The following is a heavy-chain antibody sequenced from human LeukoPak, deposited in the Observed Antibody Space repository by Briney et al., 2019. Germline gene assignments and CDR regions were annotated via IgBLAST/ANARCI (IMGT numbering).Heavy chain of an antibody. Sequence: SETLSLTCTVSGGSISSHYWSWIRQPPGKGLEGIGYIYYSGSTNYNPSLKSRVTISVDTSKNHFSLRLSSVTAADTAVYYCASRAHCSGGSCYGNWFEPWGQGTLVTVSS. CDR3: ASRAHCSGGSCYGNWFEP. CDR1: GGSISSHY. V-gene: IGHV4-59*11. CDR2: IYYSGST. D-gene: IGHD2-15*01. J-gene: IGHJ5*02.